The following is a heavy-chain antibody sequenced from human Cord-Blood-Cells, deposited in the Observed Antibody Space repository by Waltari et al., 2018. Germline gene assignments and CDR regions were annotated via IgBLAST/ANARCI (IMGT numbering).Heavy chain of an antibody. V-gene: IGHV1-2*02. CDR3: ARDLYCSSTSCYYMDV. Sequence: QVQLLQSGAAVKTPGASVKVSCQASGYPCTGYSMHRVRQAPGQGLEWMGWINPNSGGTNYAQKLQGRVTMTRDTSISTAYMELSRLRSDDTAVYYCARDLYCSSTSCYYMDVWGKGTTVTVSS. D-gene: IGHD2-2*01. J-gene: IGHJ6*03. CDR2: INPNSGGT. CDR1: GYPCTGYS.